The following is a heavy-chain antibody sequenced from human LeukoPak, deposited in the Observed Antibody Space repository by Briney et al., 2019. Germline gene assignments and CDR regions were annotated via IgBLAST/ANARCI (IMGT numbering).Heavy chain of an antibody. J-gene: IGHJ4*02. Sequence: SVKVSCKASGGTFSSYAISWVRQAPGQGLEWMGGIIPVFGTANYAQKFQGRVTITADKSTSTAYMELSSLRSEDTAVYYCARDRLRWPKIDYWGQGTLVTVSS. CDR2: IIPVFGTA. V-gene: IGHV1-69*06. CDR3: ARDRLRWPKIDY. D-gene: IGHD4-23*01. CDR1: GGTFSSYA.